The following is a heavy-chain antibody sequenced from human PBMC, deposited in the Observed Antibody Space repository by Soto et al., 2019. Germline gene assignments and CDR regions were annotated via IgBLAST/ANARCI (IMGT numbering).Heavy chain of an antibody. D-gene: IGHD1-1*01. CDR1: GYTFTSYD. Sequence: QVQLVQSGAEVKKPGASVKVSCKASGYTFTSYDIHWGRQATGQGLEWMGWMNTNIGNTGYAQKFRGRVTMTRNTSRSTAYMELSRLRSEDTAVYYCARERTGTTSIDVWGQGTTVTVSS. J-gene: IGHJ6*02. CDR3: ARERTGTTSIDV. CDR2: MNTNIGNT. V-gene: IGHV1-8*01.